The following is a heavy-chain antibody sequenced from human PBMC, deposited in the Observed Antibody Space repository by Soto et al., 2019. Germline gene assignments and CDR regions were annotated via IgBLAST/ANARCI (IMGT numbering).Heavy chain of an antibody. J-gene: IGHJ5*02. CDR1: GFSLSTSGVG. D-gene: IGHD1-1*01. CDR3: AHRLPYNSNWNTGWFDP. CDR2: IYWDDDK. V-gene: IGHV2-5*02. Sequence: QITLKESGPTLVKPTQPLTLTCTFSGFSLSTSGVGVGWIRQPPGKALEWLVVIYWDDDKRYSPSLKSRLTITKDTSKNQVVLTMTDMDPVDTATYYCAHRLPYNSNWNTGWFDPWGQGTLVTVSS.